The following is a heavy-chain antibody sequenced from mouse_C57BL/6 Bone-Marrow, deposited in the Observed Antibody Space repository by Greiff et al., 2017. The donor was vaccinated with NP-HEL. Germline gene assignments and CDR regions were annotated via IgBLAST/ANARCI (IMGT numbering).Heavy chain of an antibody. D-gene: IGHD1-1*01. V-gene: IGHV1-15*01. CDR3: TRSYTTVVADY. Sequence: VQLQQSGAELVRPGASVTLSCKASGYTFTDYEMHWVKQTPVHGLEWIGAIDPETGGTAYNQKFKGKAILTADKSSSTAYMELRSLTSEDSAVYYCTRSYTTVVADYWGQGTTLTVSS. CDR2: IDPETGGT. J-gene: IGHJ2*01. CDR1: GYTFTDYE.